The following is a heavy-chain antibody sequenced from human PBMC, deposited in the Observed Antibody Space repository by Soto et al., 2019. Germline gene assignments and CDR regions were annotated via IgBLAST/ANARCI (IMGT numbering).Heavy chain of an antibody. CDR3: ARDGGFYYGMDV. J-gene: IGHJ6*01. Sequence: QVQLPESGPGLVKPSETLSLTCTVSGGSIGSYYWNWIRQPPGKGLEWIGYIYYSGSTNYNPSLKSRVTISVDTSKTQFSLTLISVTAADTAVYYCARDGGFYYGMDVWGQGTTVTVSS. CDR1: GGSIGSYY. CDR2: IYYSGST. D-gene: IGHD3-3*01. V-gene: IGHV4-59*01.